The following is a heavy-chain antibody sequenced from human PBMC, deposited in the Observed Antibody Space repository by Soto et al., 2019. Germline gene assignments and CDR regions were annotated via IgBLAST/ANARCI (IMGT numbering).Heavy chain of an antibody. J-gene: IGHJ5*02. D-gene: IGHD1-7*01. CDR3: ATTITGTTSAPFDP. CDR2: MYPNSGNT. Sequence: GASVKVSCKASGYTFTSYDINWVRQATGQGLEWMGWMYPNSGNTGYAQKFQGRVTMTRNTSISTAYMELSSLRSEDTAVYYCATTITGTTSAPFDPWGQGTLVTVSS. V-gene: IGHV1-8*01. CDR1: GYTFTSYD.